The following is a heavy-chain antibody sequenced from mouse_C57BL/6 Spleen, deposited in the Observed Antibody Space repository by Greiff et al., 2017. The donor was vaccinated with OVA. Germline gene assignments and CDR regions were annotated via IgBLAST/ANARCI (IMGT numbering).Heavy chain of an antibody. D-gene: IGHD2-1*01. CDR1: GYAFSSSW. J-gene: IGHJ3*01. CDR2: IYPGAGDT. CDR3: ARAPSYGNPCAY. Sequence: VHLVESGPELVQPGASVKISCKASGYAFSSSWMNWVKQRPGKGLEWIGRIYPGAGDTHYNGTFKGKATLTADKSYSTAYMQLSSLTSEDSAVYFCARAPSYGNPCAYWGQGTLVTVSA. V-gene: IGHV1-82*01.